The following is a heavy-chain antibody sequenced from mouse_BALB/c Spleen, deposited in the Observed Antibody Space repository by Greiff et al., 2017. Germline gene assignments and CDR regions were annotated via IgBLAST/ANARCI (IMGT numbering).Heavy chain of an antibody. CDR1: GYTFTSYT. V-gene: IGHV1S16*01. Sequence: VQLQQSGAELARPGASVKMSCKASGYTFTSYTMHWVKQRPGQGFEWIGEINPSNGGTNYNEKFKRKATLTVDKSSSTAYMQLSSLTSEDSAVYYCTRGVHYYGYVAYWGQGTLVTVSA. CDR2: INPSNGGT. J-gene: IGHJ3*01. CDR3: TRGVHYYGYVAY. D-gene: IGHD1-2*01.